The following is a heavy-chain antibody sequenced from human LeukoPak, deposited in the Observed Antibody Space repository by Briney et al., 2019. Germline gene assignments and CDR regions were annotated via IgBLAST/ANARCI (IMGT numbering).Heavy chain of an antibody. D-gene: IGHD3-10*01. J-gene: IGHJ5*02. V-gene: IGHV4-39*01. CDR2: IYYSGST. CDR1: GGSISSSSYY. Sequence: SETLSLTCTVSGGSISSSSYYWGWIRQPPGKGLEWIGSIYYSGSTYYNPSLKSRVTISVDTSKNQFSLKLSSVTAADTAVYYCARSTELWFGELTNWFDPWGQGTLVTVSS. CDR3: ARSTELWFGELTNWFDP.